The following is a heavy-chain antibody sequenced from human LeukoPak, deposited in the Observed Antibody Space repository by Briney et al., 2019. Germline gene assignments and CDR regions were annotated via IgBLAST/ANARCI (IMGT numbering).Heavy chain of an antibody. V-gene: IGHV5-51*01. CDR2: IYPGDSDT. J-gene: IGHJ6*03. Sequence: KRGASLKISCKGSGYIFTSYWIGWVRQLPGEGLEWMGIIYPGDSDTRYSPSFQGQVTISADKSISTASLQWSSLKASDTAMYYCARGGYCSSTSCPYCMDVWGKGTTVTVSS. CDR3: ARGGYCSSTSCPYCMDV. CDR1: GYIFTSYW. D-gene: IGHD2-2*01.